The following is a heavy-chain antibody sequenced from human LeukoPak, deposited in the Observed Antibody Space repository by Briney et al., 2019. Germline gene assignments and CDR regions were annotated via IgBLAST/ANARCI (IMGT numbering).Heavy chain of an antibody. J-gene: IGHJ4*02. Sequence: ASVKVSCKTSGYTFINYDINWVRQATGQGLEWMGWMNPNTGNTGYLQKFQGRVTMTRSTSINTAYMELSSLTSEDTAVYYCTTGLRWYDYWGQGTLVTVSS. CDR3: TTGLRWYDY. CDR1: GYTFINYD. D-gene: IGHD4-23*01. CDR2: MNPNTGNT. V-gene: IGHV1-8*01.